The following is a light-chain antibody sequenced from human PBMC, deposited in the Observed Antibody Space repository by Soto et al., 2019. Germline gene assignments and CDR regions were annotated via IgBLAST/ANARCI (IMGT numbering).Light chain of an antibody. CDR3: QKYDRAPPGP. J-gene: IGKJ1*01. V-gene: IGKV1-27*01. CDR1: QGINNF. CDR2: GAS. Sequence: DIQMTQSPSSLSASVGDRVTITCRASQGINNFLAWYQQRPGKAPKLLIFGASTLQSGVPSRFSGSGYGTDFTPTTSALQPEDVQPNYGQKYDRAPPGPFGQGTKVE.